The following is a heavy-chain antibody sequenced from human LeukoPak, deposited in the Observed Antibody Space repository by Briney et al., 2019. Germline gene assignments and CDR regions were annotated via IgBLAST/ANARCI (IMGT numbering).Heavy chain of an antibody. CDR1: GFSLSTSGMC. Sequence: SGPTLVNPTQTLTLTCTFSGFSLSTSGMCVSWIRQPPGKALEWLARIDWDDDKYYSTSLKTRLTISKDTSKNQVVLTMTNMDPVDTATHYCARITAARLYAFDIWGQGTMVTVSS. CDR3: ARITAARLYAFDI. V-gene: IGHV2-70*11. CDR2: IDWDDDK. J-gene: IGHJ3*02. D-gene: IGHD6-6*01.